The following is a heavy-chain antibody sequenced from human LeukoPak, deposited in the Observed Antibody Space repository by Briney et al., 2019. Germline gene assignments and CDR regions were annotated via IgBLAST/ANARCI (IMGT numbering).Heavy chain of an antibody. V-gene: IGHV4-31*03. CDR1: GGSISSGGYY. J-gene: IGHJ4*02. D-gene: IGHD6-13*01. CDR2: IYYSGST. CDR3: ARGGYSGSWYSTGY. Sequence: SETLSLTCTVSGGSISSGGYYWSRIRQHPGKGLEWIGYIYYSGSTYYHTSLKSRVTISVDTSKNQFSLKLSSVTAADTAVYYCARGGYSGSWYSTGYWGQGTLVTVSS.